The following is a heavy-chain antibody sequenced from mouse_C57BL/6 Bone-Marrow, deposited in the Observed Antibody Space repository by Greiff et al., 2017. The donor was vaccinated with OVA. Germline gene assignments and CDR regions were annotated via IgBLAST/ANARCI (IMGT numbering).Heavy chain of an antibody. V-gene: IGHV1-81*01. CDR2: IYPRSGNT. Sequence: QVQLQQSGAELARPGASVKLSCKASGYTFTSYGISWVKQRTGQGLEWIGEIYPRSGNTYYNEKFKGKATLTADKSSSTAYMELRSLTSEDSAVYFCARYPYGSRRGWFAYWGQGTLVTVAA. CDR3: ARYPYGSRRGWFAY. CDR1: GYTFTSYG. D-gene: IGHD1-1*01. J-gene: IGHJ3*01.